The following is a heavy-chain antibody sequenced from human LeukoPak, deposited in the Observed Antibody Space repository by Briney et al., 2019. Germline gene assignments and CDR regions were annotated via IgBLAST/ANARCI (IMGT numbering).Heavy chain of an antibody. Sequence: ASVKVSCKASGYTFTGYYMHWVRQAPGQGLEWMGWINPNSGGTNYAQKFQGRVTMTRDTPISTAYMELSRLRSDDTAVYYCARVSVTRWLHIGRYFDYWGQGTLVTVSS. CDR3: ARVSVTRWLHIGRYFDY. J-gene: IGHJ4*02. D-gene: IGHD5-24*01. V-gene: IGHV1-2*02. CDR2: INPNSGGT. CDR1: GYTFTGYY.